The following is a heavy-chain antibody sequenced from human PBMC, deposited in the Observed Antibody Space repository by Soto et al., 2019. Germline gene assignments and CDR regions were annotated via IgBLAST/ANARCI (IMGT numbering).Heavy chain of an antibody. CDR3: ARLRLEPMVRGVTDY. J-gene: IGHJ4*02. Sequence: QLQLQESGPGLVKPSETLSLTCTVSGGSISSSSYYWGWIRQPPGKGLEWIGSIYYSGSTYYNPSLKSRVTISVDTSKNQFSLKLSSVTAADTAVYYCARLRLEPMVRGVTDYWGQGTLVTVSS. CDR2: IYYSGST. CDR1: GGSISSSSYY. D-gene: IGHD3-10*01. V-gene: IGHV4-39*01.